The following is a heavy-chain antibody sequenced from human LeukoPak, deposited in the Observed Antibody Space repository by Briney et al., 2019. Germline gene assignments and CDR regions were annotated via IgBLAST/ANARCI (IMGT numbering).Heavy chain of an antibody. V-gene: IGHV4-59*01. J-gene: IGHJ4*02. D-gene: IGHD4-17*01. CDR2: IFYSGST. CDR3: ATDKYMDGDYIGWTY. Sequence: SSEALSLICTVSGGSIRSYYWSWIRQPPGKGLEWIGYIFYSGSTNYNPSLKRRVSLSIDTSKNQFSLKLNSVTAADTAVYYCATDKYMDGDYIGWTYWGQGALVTVSS. CDR1: GGSIRSYY.